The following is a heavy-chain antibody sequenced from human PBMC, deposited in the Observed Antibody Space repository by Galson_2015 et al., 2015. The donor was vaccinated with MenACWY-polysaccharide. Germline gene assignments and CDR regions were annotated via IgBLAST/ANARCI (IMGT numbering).Heavy chain of an antibody. Sequence: SLRLSCAASGFTLSSYWMHWVRQTPGKGLVWVSRISSEGTTISYADSVKGRFAVSRDNAKNTLYLQMNSLRVEDTAVYYCASLGGMGYPYGPDYWGQGTLVTVSS. D-gene: IGHD2-15*01. J-gene: IGHJ4*02. V-gene: IGHV3-74*01. CDR1: GFTLSSYW. CDR3: ASLGGMGYPYGPDY. CDR2: ISSEGTTI.